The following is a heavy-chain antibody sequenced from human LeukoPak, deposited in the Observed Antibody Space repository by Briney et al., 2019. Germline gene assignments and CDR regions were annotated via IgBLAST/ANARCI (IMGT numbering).Heavy chain of an antibody. CDR1: GGSISGYY. V-gene: IGHV4-34*01. CDR2: INHSGST. Sequence: SETLSLTCTVSGGSISGYYWSWIRQPPGKGLEWIGEINHSGSTNYNPSLKSRVTISVDTSKNQFSLKLSSVTAADTAVHYCARGTYDSSGYYHIYFQHWGQGTLVTVSS. D-gene: IGHD3-22*01. J-gene: IGHJ1*01. CDR3: ARGTYDSSGYYHIYFQH.